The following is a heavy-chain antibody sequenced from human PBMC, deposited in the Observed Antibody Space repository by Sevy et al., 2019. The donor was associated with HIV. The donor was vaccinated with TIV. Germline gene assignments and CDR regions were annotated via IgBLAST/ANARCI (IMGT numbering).Heavy chain of an antibody. J-gene: IGHJ3*02. CDR3: EREIVGGPFDI. Sequence: GGSLRLSCAASGFTFSIYTMSWVRQAPGKGLECVSYIVGSSRTIYYADSVKVRFTISRDNAKNSLYLQMNSLRAEDTAVYYCEREIVGGPFDIWGQGTMVTVSS. V-gene: IGHV3-48*01. D-gene: IGHD1-26*01. CDR2: IVGSSRTI. CDR1: GFTFSIYT.